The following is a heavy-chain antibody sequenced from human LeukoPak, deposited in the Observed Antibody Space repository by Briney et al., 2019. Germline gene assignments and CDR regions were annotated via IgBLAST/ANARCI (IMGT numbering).Heavy chain of an antibody. J-gene: IGHJ4*02. V-gene: IGHV3-30*02. CDR3: RVVITDFDY. CDR1: GFTFGSYG. Sequence: GGSLRLSCAASGFTFGSYGMHWVRQAPGKGLEWVAVVPYDGSNKYYADSVKGRFTISRDNSKNTLYLQMNSLRAEDTAVYYCRVVITDFDYWGQGTLVTVSS. D-gene: IGHD3-22*01. CDR2: VPYDGSNK.